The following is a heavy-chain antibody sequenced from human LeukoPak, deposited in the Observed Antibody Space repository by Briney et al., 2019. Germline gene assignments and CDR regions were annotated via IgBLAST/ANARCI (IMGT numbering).Heavy chain of an antibody. J-gene: IGHJ4*02. CDR2: ISNDGTNK. Sequence: GGSLRLSCAASGFTFSTYGRDWVRQAPGKGLEWVAVISNDGTNKYYADSVKGRFTISRDNSKNTLDLQMNSLRAEDTAVYYCARGGNIWNYRSYFDSWGQGIPVTVSS. D-gene: IGHD1-7*01. CDR3: ARGGNIWNYRSYFDS. CDR1: GFTFSTYG. V-gene: IGHV3-30*03.